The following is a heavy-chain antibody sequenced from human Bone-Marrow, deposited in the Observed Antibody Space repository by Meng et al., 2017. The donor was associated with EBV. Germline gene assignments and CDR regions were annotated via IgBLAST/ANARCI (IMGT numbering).Heavy chain of an antibody. CDR1: GGSISSGGYY. V-gene: IGHV4-30-4*01. J-gene: IGHJ4*02. Sequence: QGQLQESGPGRVKPSQTLSLTCAVSGGSISSGGYYWSWIRQPPGKGLEWIGYIYYSGSTYYNPSLKSRVTISVDTSKNQFSLKLSSVTAADTAVYYCARADDGDYYFDYWGQGTLVTVSS. D-gene: IGHD4-17*01. CDR2: IYYSGST. CDR3: ARADDGDYYFDY.